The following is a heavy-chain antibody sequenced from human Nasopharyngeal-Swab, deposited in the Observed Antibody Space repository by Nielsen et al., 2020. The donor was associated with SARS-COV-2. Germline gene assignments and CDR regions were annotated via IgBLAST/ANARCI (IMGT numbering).Heavy chain of an antibody. CDR3: ARLYCTAGNCFSGTDSFDI. V-gene: IGHV5-51*01. D-gene: IGHD2-8*02. J-gene: IGHJ3*02. CDR2: IFPGDSDT. CDR1: GYSLAGYTFTNYW. Sequence: GESLKISCKGSGYSLAGYTFTNYWIAWVRQMSGKGLEWMGVIFPGDSDTRYSPSFRGQVIISVDKSVDTTYLQWSSLKASDTAIYYCARLYCTAGNCFSGTDSFDIWGQGTMVTVSS.